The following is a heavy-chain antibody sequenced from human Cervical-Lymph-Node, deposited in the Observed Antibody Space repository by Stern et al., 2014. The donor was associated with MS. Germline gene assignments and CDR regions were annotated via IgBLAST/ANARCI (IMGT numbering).Heavy chain of an antibody. CDR1: GFSLSNAKMG. Sequence: QVTLRESGPVLVKPTETLTLTCTVSGFSLSNAKMGVSWIRQPPGKALEWLAHIFSNDEKSYSPSLKSRLTISKDTSKSQVVLTMANMDPVDTATYYCARVEITIFGVGWFDSWGQGTLVTVSS. J-gene: IGHJ5*01. CDR3: ARVEITIFGVGWFDS. V-gene: IGHV2-26*01. CDR2: IFSNDEK. D-gene: IGHD3-3*01.